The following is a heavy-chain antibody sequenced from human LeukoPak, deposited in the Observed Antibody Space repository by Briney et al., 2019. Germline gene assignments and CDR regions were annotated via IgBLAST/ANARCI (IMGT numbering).Heavy chain of an antibody. CDR2: IYSGDSA. D-gene: IGHD3-3*01. J-gene: IGHJ3*02. V-gene: IGHV3-66*02. Sequence: GGSLRLSCAASGFTVSSNYMSWVRQAPGKGLEWVSVIYSGDSAYYADSVKGRFTISRDNSKNTLYLQMNSLRAEDTAVYYCARDLAPINYDFWSGYYRNAFDIWGQGTMVTVSS. CDR3: ARDLAPINYDFWSGYYRNAFDI. CDR1: GFTVSSNY.